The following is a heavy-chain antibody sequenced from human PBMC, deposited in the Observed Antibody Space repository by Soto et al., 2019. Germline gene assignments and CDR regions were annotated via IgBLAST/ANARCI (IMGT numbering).Heavy chain of an antibody. J-gene: IGHJ5*02. CDR3: TRDRRSSSNALIWSGP. CDR1: GYIFSNYG. V-gene: IGHV1-18*01. D-gene: IGHD6-6*01. CDR2: IRADNGNT. Sequence: QVQLVQSVYEVKKPGASVKVSCKASGYIFSNYGVTWVRQAPGQGLEWMGWIRADNGNTDHAQKFQGRVTMTTDTSTSTADMELRSMRSDDTAVYYCTRDRRSSSNALIWSGPWGQGTLVTVS.